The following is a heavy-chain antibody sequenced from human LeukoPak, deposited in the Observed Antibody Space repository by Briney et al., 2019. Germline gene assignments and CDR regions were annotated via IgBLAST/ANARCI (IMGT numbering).Heavy chain of an antibody. D-gene: IGHD6-13*01. CDR3: ARENIAAAGPNPNFDY. CDR1: GFTVSNHY. CDR2: IKKDGSEK. V-gene: IGHV3-7*01. Sequence: PGGSLRLSCAASGFTVSNHYMTWVRQAPGKGLEWVANIKKDGSEKYYVDSVKGRFTISRDNAKNTLYLQMNSLRAEDTAVYYCARENIAAAGPNPNFDYWGQGTLVTVSS. J-gene: IGHJ4*02.